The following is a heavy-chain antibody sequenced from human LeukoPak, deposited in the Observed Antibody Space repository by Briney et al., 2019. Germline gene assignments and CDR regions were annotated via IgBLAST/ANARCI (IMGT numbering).Heavy chain of an antibody. J-gene: IGHJ4*02. CDR2: INPNSGGT. CDR1: GYTFTGYY. D-gene: IGHD3-22*01. Sequence: ASVKVSCKASGYTFTGYYMHWVRQARGQGLEWMGWINPNSGGTNYAQKFQGRVTMTRDTSISTAYMELSRLRSDDTAVYYCARVVVVANYFDYWGQGTLVTVSS. CDR3: ARVVVVANYFDY. V-gene: IGHV1-2*02.